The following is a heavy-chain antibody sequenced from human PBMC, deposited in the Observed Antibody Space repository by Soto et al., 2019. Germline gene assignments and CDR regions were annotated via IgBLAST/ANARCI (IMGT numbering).Heavy chain of an antibody. Sequence: EVQLLESGGGFVQPGGSLRLSCAASGFTFSSYAMSWVRQAPGKGLEWVSAISGSGGSTYYEDSVKGRFTISRDNSKNSLYLQMNSVRAEDTAVYYCAKDLGYSSRLGGFDYWGQGTLVTVSS. V-gene: IGHV3-23*01. J-gene: IGHJ4*02. CDR3: AKDLGYSSRLGGFDY. CDR1: GFTFSSYA. CDR2: ISGSGGST. D-gene: IGHD6-13*01.